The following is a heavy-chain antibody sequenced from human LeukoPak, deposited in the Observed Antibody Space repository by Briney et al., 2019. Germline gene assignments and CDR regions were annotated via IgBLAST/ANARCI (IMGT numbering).Heavy chain of an antibody. CDR1: GFTFSSYS. CDR2: ISSSSSYI. V-gene: IGHV3-21*04. D-gene: IGHD3-10*01. Sequence: GGSLRLSCAASGFTFSSYSMNWVRQAPGKGLEWVSSISSSSSYIYYADSVKGRFTISRDNVKNSLYLQMNSLRAEDTAVYYCARDLAGDYGDYWGQGTLVTVSS. CDR3: ARDLAGDYGDY. J-gene: IGHJ4*02.